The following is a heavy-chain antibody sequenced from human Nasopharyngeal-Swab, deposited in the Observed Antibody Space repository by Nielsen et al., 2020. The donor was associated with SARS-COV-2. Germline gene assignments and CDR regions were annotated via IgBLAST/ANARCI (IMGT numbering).Heavy chain of an antibody. CDR3: ASYCGGDCYAFDY. J-gene: IGHJ4*02. CDR2: INHSGST. CDR1: GGSFSGYY. Sequence: SQTLSLTCAVYGGSFSGYYWSWIRQPPGKGLEWIGEINHSGSTNYNPSLKSRVTISVDTSKNQFSLKLSSVTAADTAVYYCASYCGGDCYAFDYWGQGTLVIVSS. D-gene: IGHD2-21*02. V-gene: IGHV4-34*01.